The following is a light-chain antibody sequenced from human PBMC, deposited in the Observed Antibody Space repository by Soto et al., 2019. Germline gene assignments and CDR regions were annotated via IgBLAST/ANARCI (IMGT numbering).Light chain of an antibody. Sequence: QSALTQPASVSGSPGQSITISCTGTSSDVGIYNLVSWYQQHPGKAPKLMISEVSNRPSGVSNRFSGSKSGNTASLTISGLQAEDEADYYCSSYTSSSTLVFGTGTKITVL. V-gene: IGLV2-14*02. CDR2: EVS. CDR1: SSDVGIYNL. CDR3: SSYTSSSTLV. J-gene: IGLJ1*01.